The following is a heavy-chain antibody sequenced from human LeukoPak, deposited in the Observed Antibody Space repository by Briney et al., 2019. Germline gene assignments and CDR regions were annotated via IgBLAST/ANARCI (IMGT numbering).Heavy chain of an antibody. D-gene: IGHD3-10*01. CDR3: AKSGVRGVIRIYYFDY. Sequence: GGSLRLSCEASGFTFDNYAMSWVRQAPGKGLEWVSAISGSGGSTYYADSVKGRFTISRDNSKNTLYLQMNSLRAEDTAVYYCAKSGVRGVIRIYYFDYWGQGTLVTVSS. V-gene: IGHV3-23*01. CDR1: GFTFDNYA. CDR2: ISGSGGST. J-gene: IGHJ4*02.